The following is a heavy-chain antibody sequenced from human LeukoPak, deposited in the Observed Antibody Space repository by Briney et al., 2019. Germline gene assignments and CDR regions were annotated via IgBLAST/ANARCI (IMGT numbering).Heavy chain of an antibody. J-gene: IGHJ4*02. D-gene: IGHD6-19*01. V-gene: IGHV1-2*06. CDR2: INPNSGGT. CDR1: GYTFTGYY. Sequence: ASVKVSCKASGYTFTGYYMHWVRQAPGQGLEWMGRINPNSGGTNYAQKFQGRVTMTRDTSISTAYMELSRLRSDDTAVYYCATSRQWLVRCFDYWGQGTLATVSS. CDR3: ATSRQWLVRCFDY.